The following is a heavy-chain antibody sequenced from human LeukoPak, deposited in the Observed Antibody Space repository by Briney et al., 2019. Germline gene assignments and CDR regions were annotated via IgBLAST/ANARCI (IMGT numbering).Heavy chain of an antibody. D-gene: IGHD3-16*01. CDR2: ITDTGIP. J-gene: IGHJ2*01. Sequence: PSETLSLTCALSGGSFSGYFCSWICQPPGKGLEWIGEITDTGIPNYNPSLKSRVTISVDTSKNQFSLKLTSVTAADAAVYYCAREGGLGYFDLWGRGTLVTVSS. CDR3: AREGGLGYFDL. V-gene: IGHV4-34*01. CDR1: GGSFSGYF.